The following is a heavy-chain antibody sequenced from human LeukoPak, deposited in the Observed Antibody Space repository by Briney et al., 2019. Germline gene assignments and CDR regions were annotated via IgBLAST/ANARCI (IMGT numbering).Heavy chain of an antibody. J-gene: IGHJ4*02. D-gene: IGHD6-19*01. Sequence: PSETLSLTCTVSGGSISSSNYYWGWIRQPPGKGLEWIGNIYYSGSTYYMPPLKTRVTISVDTSKTQFSLKLTSVTAADTAVYYCARHASVDGNWPRPLDYWGQGSLVTVSS. CDR3: ARHASVDGNWPRPLDY. V-gene: IGHV4-39*01. CDR1: GGSISSSNYY. CDR2: IYYSGST.